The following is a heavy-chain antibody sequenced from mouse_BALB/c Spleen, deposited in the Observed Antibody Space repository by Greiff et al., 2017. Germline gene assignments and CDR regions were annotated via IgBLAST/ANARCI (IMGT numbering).Heavy chain of an antibody. J-gene: IGHJ4*01. CDR1: GFTFSSFG. Sequence: EVQGVESGGGLVQPGGSRKLSCAASGFTFSSFGMHWVRQAPEKGLEWVAYISSGSSTIYYADTVKGRFTISRDNPKNTLFLQMTSLRSEDTAMYYCAAAGDAMDYWGQGTSVTVSS. CDR2: ISSGSSTI. V-gene: IGHV5-17*02. CDR3: AAAGDAMDY.